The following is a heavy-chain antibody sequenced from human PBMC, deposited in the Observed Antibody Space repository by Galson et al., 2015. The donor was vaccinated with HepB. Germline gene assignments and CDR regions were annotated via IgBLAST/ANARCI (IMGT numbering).Heavy chain of an antibody. CDR1: GFTFSSYA. Sequence: SLRLSCAASGFTFSSYAMSWVRQAPGKGLEWVSAISGSGGSTYYADSVKGRFTISRDNSKNTLYLQMNSLRAEDTAVYYCAKDGRLHLGEIDYWGQGTLVTVSS. J-gene: IGHJ4*02. V-gene: IGHV3-23*01. CDR2: ISGSGGST. CDR3: AKDGRLHLGEIDY. D-gene: IGHD3-16*01.